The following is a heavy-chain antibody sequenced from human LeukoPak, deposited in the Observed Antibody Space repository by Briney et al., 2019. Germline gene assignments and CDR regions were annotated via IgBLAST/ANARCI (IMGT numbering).Heavy chain of an antibody. CDR1: GFSFSIYS. Sequence: PGGSLRLSCAASGFSFSIYSMKWVRPPLGKGLEWGLYMSISSTSIYYADSVKRRFTISRDNAKNSLYLQMNSLRDDDTAVYYCASSDDYGGNRFDYWGQGTLVTVSS. V-gene: IGHV3-48*02. CDR2: MSISSTSI. CDR3: ASSDDYGGNRFDY. D-gene: IGHD4-23*01. J-gene: IGHJ4*02.